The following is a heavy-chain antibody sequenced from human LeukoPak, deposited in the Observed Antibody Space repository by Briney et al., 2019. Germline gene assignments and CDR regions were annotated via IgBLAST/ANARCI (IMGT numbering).Heavy chain of an antibody. CDR2: INHSGST. V-gene: IGHV4-34*01. J-gene: IGHJ6*04. Sequence: SETLSLTCAVYGGSLSGYYWSWIRQPPGKGLEWIGEINHSGSTNYNPSLKSRVTISVDTSKNQFSLKLSSVTAADTAVYYCARGRVRFGEFYYYGMDVWGKGTTVTVSS. CDR1: GGSLSGYY. D-gene: IGHD3-10*01. CDR3: ARGRVRFGEFYYYGMDV.